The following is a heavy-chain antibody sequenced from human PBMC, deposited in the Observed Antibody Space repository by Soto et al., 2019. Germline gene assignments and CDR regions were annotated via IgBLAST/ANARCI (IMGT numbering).Heavy chain of an antibody. V-gene: IGHV4-4*02. D-gene: IGHD3-10*01. CDR1: GGSISSSNW. Sequence: SETLSLTCAVSGGSISSSNWWSWVRQPPGKGLEWIGEIYHSGSTNYNPSLKSRVTISVDKSKNQFSLKLSSVTAADTAVYYCARDWVRGVITGHYYYYGMDVWGQGTTVTVSS. J-gene: IGHJ6*02. CDR3: ARDWVRGVITGHYYYYGMDV. CDR2: IYHSGST.